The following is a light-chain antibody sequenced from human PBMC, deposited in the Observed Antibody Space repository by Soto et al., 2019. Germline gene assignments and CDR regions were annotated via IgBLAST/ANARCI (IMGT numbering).Light chain of an antibody. CDR2: EGT. CDR3: SSHADSYNWV. CDR1: SSNVGNYNL. Sequence: QSVLTQPASVSGSPGQSITISCTGTSSNVGNYNLVSWYQQHPGKAPKLMIYEGTKRPSGVSNRFSGSKSGNTASLTISGLQADDEADYYCSSHADSYNWVFGGGTKLTVL. V-gene: IGLV2-23*01. J-gene: IGLJ3*02.